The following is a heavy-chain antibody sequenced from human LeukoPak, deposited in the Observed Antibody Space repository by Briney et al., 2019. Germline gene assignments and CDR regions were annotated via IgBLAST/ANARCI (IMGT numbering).Heavy chain of an antibody. CDR3: ARGHGGYSGSY. V-gene: IGHV1-69*13. CDR2: IIPIFGTA. D-gene: IGHD1-26*01. J-gene: IGHJ4*02. CDR1: GGTFSSYA. Sequence: GASVEVSCKASGGTFSSYAISWVRQAPGQGLEWMGGIIPIFGTANYAQKFQGRVTITADESTSTAYMELSSLRSEDTAVYYCARGHGGYSGSYWGQGTLVTVSS.